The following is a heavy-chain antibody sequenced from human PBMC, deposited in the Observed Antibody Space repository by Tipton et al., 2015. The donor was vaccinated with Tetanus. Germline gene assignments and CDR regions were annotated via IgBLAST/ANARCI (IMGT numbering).Heavy chain of an antibody. D-gene: IGHD3-3*01. Sequence: SLRLSCAASRFTFSTYSMNWVRQAPGKGLEWVSSISLSSSYIHYADSVKGRFTISRDNAKNSLYLQMNSLRAEDTAVYYCARQDKRFVGYYDAMDVWGQGTSVTVS. CDR1: RFTFSTYS. CDR3: ARQDKRFVGYYDAMDV. CDR2: ISLSSSYI. V-gene: IGHV3-21*01. J-gene: IGHJ6*02.